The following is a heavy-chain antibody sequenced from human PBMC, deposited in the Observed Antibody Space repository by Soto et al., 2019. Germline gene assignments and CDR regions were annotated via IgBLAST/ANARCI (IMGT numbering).Heavy chain of an antibody. Sequence: ASVKVSCKASGGTFSSYAISWVRQAPGQGLEWMGGIIPIFGTANYAQKFQGRVTITADESTSTAYMELSSLRSEDTAVYYCARDYEVGAPLDAFDIWGQGTMVIVSS. CDR3: ARDYEVGAPLDAFDI. CDR2: IIPIFGTA. J-gene: IGHJ3*02. D-gene: IGHD1-26*01. CDR1: GGTFSSYA. V-gene: IGHV1-69*13.